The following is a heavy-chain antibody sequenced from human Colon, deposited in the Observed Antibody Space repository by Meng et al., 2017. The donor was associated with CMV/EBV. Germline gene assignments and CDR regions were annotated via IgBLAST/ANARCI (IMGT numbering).Heavy chain of an antibody. Sequence: GGSLRLSCAASGFTVSSNYMSWVRQAPGKGLEWVSRIRGDEIEASYADSVKGRFTISRDNAQNTVYLQMRSLRADDTAVYYCARLGYWATGLDVWGQGTTVTVSS. V-gene: IGHV3-74*01. J-gene: IGHJ6*02. CDR2: IRGDEIEA. CDR1: GFTVSSNY. CDR3: ARLGYWATGLDV. D-gene: IGHD3-22*01.